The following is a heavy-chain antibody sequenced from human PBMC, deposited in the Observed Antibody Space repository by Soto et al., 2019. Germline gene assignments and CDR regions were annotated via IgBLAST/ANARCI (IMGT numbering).Heavy chain of an antibody. D-gene: IGHD6-19*01. CDR2: NNPTGSP. CDR1: GGSLTGYY. J-gene: IGHJ3*02. V-gene: IGHV4-34*01. CDR3: ARSRDQWLVDAFDI. Sequence: QVQVQQWGAGLLKSSETLSLTCVVYGGSLTGYYWSWIRQPPGRGLEWIGENNPTGSPKYNPSLMSRVTISVDTSKNQFSMKLSSVTAADTAVFYCARSRDQWLVDAFDIWGQGTMVTVSS.